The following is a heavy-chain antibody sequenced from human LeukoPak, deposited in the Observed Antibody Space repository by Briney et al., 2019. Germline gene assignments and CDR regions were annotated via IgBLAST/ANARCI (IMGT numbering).Heavy chain of an antibody. CDR1: GFTFSSYG. CDR2: ISYDGSNK. CDR3: ARVQGSGLFRWY. Sequence: PGGSLTLSCAASGFTFSSYGMHWVRQAPAKGLEWVAVISYDGSNKYYADSVKGRFTISRDNSKNTLYLQMNSLRAEDTGVYYCARVQGSGLFRWYWGQGTLVTVSS. D-gene: IGHD2-15*01. V-gene: IGHV3-30*03. J-gene: IGHJ4*02.